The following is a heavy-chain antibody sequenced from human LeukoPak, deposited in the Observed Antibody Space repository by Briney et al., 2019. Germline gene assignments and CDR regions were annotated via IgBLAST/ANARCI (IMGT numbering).Heavy chain of an antibody. J-gene: IGHJ4*02. D-gene: IGHD1-26*01. V-gene: IGHV3-30*18. Sequence: QPGRSLRLSCAASGFTFSSYGMHWVRQAPGKGLEWVAVISYDGSNKYYADSVKGRFTISRDNSKNTLYLQMNSLRAEDTAVYYCAKDLIWYSGSYHGDFDYWGQGTLVTVSS. CDR1: GFTFSSYG. CDR2: ISYDGSNK. CDR3: AKDLIWYSGSYHGDFDY.